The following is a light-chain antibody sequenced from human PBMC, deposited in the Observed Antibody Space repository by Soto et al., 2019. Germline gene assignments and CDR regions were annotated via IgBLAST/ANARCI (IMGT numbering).Light chain of an antibody. Sequence: DFQMTQSPSTLSAFVGDRVTITCRASENISNLLAWYQQKPGKAPKLLIFDASSLESGVPSRFSGSGYGTEFTLTISSLQPDDCATYHCQQYNAYPWTFDQGTKVEIK. CDR3: QQYNAYPWT. J-gene: IGKJ1*01. V-gene: IGKV1-5*01. CDR1: ENISNL. CDR2: DAS.